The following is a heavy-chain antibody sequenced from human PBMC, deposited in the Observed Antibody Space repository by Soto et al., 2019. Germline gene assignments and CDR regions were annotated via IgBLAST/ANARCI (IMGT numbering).Heavy chain of an antibody. D-gene: IGHD6-13*01. CDR1: GFTFSSYA. CDR2: VSGSGVST. J-gene: IGHJ5*02. V-gene: IGHV3-23*01. Sequence: EVQLLESGGGLVQPGGSLRLSCAASGFTFSSYAMSWVRQAPGKGLGWVSAVSGSGVSTYYADSVKGRFTISRDNSKNTLYLQMNSLRAEDTAVYYCAIGRSSSWFPTANWFDPWGQGTLVTVSS. CDR3: AIGRSSSWFPTANWFDP.